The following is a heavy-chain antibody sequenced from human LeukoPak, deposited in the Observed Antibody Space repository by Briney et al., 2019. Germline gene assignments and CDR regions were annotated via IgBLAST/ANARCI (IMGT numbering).Heavy chain of an antibody. CDR3: ARSPTAYYYDSSGYFVDY. CDR2: ISSSSSYI. J-gene: IGHJ4*02. V-gene: IGHV3-21*01. D-gene: IGHD3-22*01. CDR1: GFTFSSHG. Sequence: GGSLRLSCAASGFTFSSHGMNWVRQAPGKGLEWVSSISSSSSYIYYADSVKGRFTISRDNAKNSLYLQMNSLRAEDTAVYYCARSPTAYYYDSSGYFVDYWGQGTLVTVSS.